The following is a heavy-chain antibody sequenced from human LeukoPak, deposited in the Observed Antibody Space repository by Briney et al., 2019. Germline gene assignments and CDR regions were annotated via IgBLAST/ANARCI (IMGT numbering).Heavy chain of an antibody. CDR1: XFXXSGHX. CDR2: ISPTGSTT. V-gene: IGHV3-74*01. D-gene: IGHD6-6*01. J-gene: IGHJ4*02. CDR3: ARGPNSNWSGLDF. Sequence: GXXXLXXTASXFXXSGHXXXXARQLPGKGLVWVSRISPTGSTTSYADSVKGRFTVSRDNAKNTLYLQVNNLRAEDTAVYYCARGPNSNWSGLDFWGQGTLLTVSS.